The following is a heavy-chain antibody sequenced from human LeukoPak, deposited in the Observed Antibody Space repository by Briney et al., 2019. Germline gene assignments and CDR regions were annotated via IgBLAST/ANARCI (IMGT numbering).Heavy chain of an antibody. J-gene: IGHJ6*03. D-gene: IGHD3-16*01. CDR2: INPKSGGT. CDR3: ARAGGYYYYYYMDV. V-gene: IGHV1-2*02. CDR1: GYTFTGYY. Sequence: ASVKVSCKASGYTFTGYYMHWVRQAPGQGLEWMGWINPKSGGTKYEQKFQGRVTMTRDTSISTAYMELSRLRSDDTAVYYCARAGGYYYYYYMDVWGKGTTVTVSS.